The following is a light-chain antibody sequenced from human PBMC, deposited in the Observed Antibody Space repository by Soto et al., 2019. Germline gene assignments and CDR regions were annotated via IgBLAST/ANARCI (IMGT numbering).Light chain of an antibody. J-gene: IGLJ2*01. CDR3: SAWDDRLRGLI. CDR1: TSNIGTNH. Sequence: QSVLIQPPSASGTPGQRVTISCSGSTSNIGTNHVHWYQQFPGTAPKVLMYNSDQRPSGLPDRFSGSKSGTSASLDISGLRSEDEADYYCSAWDDRLRGLIFGGGTKLTVL. CDR2: NSD. V-gene: IGLV1-47*02.